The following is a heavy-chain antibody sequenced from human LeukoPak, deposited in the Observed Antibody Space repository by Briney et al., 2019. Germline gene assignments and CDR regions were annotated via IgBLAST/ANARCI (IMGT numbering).Heavy chain of an antibody. J-gene: IGHJ4*02. CDR2: IYYSGST. Sequence: SETLSLTCTVSGVSISSSNSYWSWIRQPPGKGLEWIGYIYYSGSTNYNPSLKGRVTISVDTSKNQFSLKLSSVTAADTAVYYCARGSSGWYFDYWGQGTLVTVSS. D-gene: IGHD6-19*01. V-gene: IGHV4-61*01. CDR1: GVSISSSNSY. CDR3: ARGSSGWYFDY.